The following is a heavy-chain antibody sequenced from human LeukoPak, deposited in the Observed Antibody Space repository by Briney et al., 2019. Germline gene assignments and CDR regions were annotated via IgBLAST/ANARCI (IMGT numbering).Heavy chain of an antibody. V-gene: IGHV1-69*05. D-gene: IGHD3-22*01. CDR1: GGTFSSYA. CDR2: IIPIFGTA. CDR3: AATRGFDSSGYNLEY. Sequence: ASVKVSCKASGGTFSSYAISWVRQAPGQGLEWMGGIIPIFGTANYAQKFQGRVTMTRDTSISTAYMELSSLRSDDTAVYYCAATRGFDSSGYNLEYWGQGTLVTVSS. J-gene: IGHJ4*02.